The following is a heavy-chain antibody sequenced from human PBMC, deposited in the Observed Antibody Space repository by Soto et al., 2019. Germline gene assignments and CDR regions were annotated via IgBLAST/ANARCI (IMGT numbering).Heavy chain of an antibody. V-gene: IGHV1-2*02. CDR1: GYAFTGYY. J-gene: IGHJ4*02. D-gene: IGHD3-3*01. Sequence: KVSYKGAGYAFTGYYMHYERQAPGQGLEWMGWINPNSGGTNYAQKVQGRVTMTRDTSISTAYMELSRLRSDDTAVYFCAMVREYDFWSGYYIGMEYWGQGNQVTVSS. CDR3: AMVREYDFWSGYYIGMEY. CDR2: INPNSGGT.